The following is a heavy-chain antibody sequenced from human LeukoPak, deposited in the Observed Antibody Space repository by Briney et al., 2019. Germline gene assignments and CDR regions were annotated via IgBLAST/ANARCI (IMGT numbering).Heavy chain of an antibody. CDR3: VRRGTTGTDFDY. Sequence: SETLSLTCTVSGGSVSIGSYCWGWIRQAPGKGLEWIGNIDYSGSTYNNLSLKSRVTISVDTSKNQASLKLSSVTAADTAVYYCVRRGTTGTDFDYWGQGTLVTVSS. CDR2: IDYSGST. J-gene: IGHJ4*02. D-gene: IGHD1-1*01. CDR1: GGSVSIGSYC. V-gene: IGHV4-39*01.